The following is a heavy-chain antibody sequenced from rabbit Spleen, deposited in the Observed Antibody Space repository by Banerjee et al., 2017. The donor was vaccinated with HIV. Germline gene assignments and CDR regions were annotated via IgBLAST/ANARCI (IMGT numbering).Heavy chain of an antibody. CDR3: ARSGSDTTTRLDL. CDR2: IEGGSSAFS. J-gene: IGHJ3*01. Sequence: EQLEESGGGLVKPGGTLTLTCTVSGFSFSSNWICWVRQAPGKGLEWIACIEGGSSAFSYFANWAKGRFTCSKTSSTTVTLQMTSLTVADTATYFCARSGSDTTTRLDLWGQGTLVTVS. D-gene: IGHD1-1*01. CDR1: GFSFSSNW. V-gene: IGHV1S45*01.